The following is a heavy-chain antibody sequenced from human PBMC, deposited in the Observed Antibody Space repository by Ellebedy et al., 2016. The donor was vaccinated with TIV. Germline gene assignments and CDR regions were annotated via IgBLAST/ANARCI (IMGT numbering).Heavy chain of an antibody. J-gene: IGHJ4*02. D-gene: IGHD2-2*01. CDR2: ISSSSSTI. Sequence: GESLKISXAASGFTFSSYSMNWVRQAPGKGLEWVSYISSSSSTIYYADSVKGRFTISRDNAKNSLYLQMNSLRDKDTAVYYCARGGYCSSTSCYPFFDYWGQGTLVTVSS. CDR1: GFTFSSYS. CDR3: ARGGYCSSTSCYPFFDY. V-gene: IGHV3-48*02.